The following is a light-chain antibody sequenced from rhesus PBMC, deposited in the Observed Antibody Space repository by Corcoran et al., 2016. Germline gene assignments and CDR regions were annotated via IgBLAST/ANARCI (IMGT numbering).Light chain of an antibody. J-gene: IGKJ3*01. CDR1: QSVSSY. CDR3: QQYNNWKFT. V-gene: IGKV3S9*01. CDR2: GPS. Sequence: EIVMTQSPATLSLSPGERATLSCRASQSVSSYVAWYQQKPEQAPRLLFYGPSSRATGIPDRFSGSGSGTDFTLLISSLEPEDVGVSYCQQYNNWKFTFGPGTKLDIK.